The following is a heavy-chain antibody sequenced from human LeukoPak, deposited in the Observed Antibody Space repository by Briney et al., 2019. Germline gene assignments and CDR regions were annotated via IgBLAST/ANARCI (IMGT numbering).Heavy chain of an antibody. J-gene: IGHJ5*02. V-gene: IGHV4-59*01. CDR1: GGSISSYY. D-gene: IGHD6-13*01. Sequence: QASETLSLTCTVSGGSISSYYWSWIRQPPGKGLEWIGYIYYSGSTNYNPSLKSRVTISVDTSKNQFSLKLSSVTAADTAVYYCARDHRPYSSNGKWFDPWGQGTLVTVSS. CDR3: ARDHRPYSSNGKWFDP. CDR2: IYYSGST.